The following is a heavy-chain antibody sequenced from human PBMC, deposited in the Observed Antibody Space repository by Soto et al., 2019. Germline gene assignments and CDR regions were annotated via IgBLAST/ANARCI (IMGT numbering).Heavy chain of an antibody. D-gene: IGHD2-21*01. CDR2: IYYSGST. J-gene: IGHJ5*02. Sequence: SETLSRTCTVSGGSISSGGYYWSWIRQHPGKGLEWIGYIYYSGSTYYNPSLKSRVTISVDTSKNQFSLKLSSVTAADTAVYYCARFAIPRFWFDPWGQGTLVTVSS. CDR3: ARFAIPRFWFDP. V-gene: IGHV4-31*03. CDR1: GGSISSGGYY.